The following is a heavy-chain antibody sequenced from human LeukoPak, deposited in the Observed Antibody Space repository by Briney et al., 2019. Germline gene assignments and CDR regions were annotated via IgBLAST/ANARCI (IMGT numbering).Heavy chain of an antibody. Sequence: GGSLRLSCAASGFTFNTFHMNWVRQAPGKGLEWVSPITSSGTYITYADSVQGRFTISRDNAKNSLYLQMNSLRVDDTALYYCARASGGWDLDYWGHGTLVTVSS. D-gene: IGHD1-26*01. V-gene: IGHV3-21*06. CDR2: ITSSGTYI. J-gene: IGHJ4*01. CDR1: GFTFNTFH. CDR3: ARASGGWDLDY.